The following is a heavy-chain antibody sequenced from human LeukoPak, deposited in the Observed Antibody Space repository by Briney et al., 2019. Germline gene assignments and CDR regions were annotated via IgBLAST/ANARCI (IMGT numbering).Heavy chain of an antibody. CDR1: GFTFSSYA. CDR3: AKDQAPRAARVIYFDY. Sequence: GGSLRLSCAASGFTFSSYALSWVRQAPGKRLEWVSGISDGGVRTYYADSVKGRFTISRDNSKNTLFLHMDSLRVEGTAVYYCAKDQAPRAARVIYFDYWGQGNLVAVSS. V-gene: IGHV3-23*01. CDR2: ISDGGVRT. D-gene: IGHD2-15*01. J-gene: IGHJ4*02.